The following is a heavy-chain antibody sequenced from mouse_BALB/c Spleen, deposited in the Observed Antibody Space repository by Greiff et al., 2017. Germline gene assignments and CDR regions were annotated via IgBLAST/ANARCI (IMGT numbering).Heavy chain of an antibody. J-gene: IGHJ3*01. CDR1: GYSITSGYY. CDR2: ISYDGSN. V-gene: IGHV3-6*02. Sequence: EVQLVESGPGLVKPSQSLSLTCSVTGYSITSGYYWNWIRQFPGNKLEWMGYISYDGSNNYNPSLKNRISITRDTSKNQFFLKLNSVTTEDTATYYCARDDGNSFAYWGQGTLVTVSA. D-gene: IGHD2-1*01. CDR3: ARDDGNSFAY.